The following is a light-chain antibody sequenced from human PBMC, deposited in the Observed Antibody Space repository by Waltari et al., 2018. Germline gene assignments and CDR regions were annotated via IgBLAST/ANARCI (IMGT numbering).Light chain of an antibody. J-gene: IGKJ1*01. CDR3: QQYYSHPRT. V-gene: IGKV1-8*01. CDR1: QGISTY. CDR2: AAS. Sequence: AIRITQSPSSLSASTGDRVTITCRASQGISTYLAWHQQKPGKAPKLLIYAASTLQSGVPSRFSGSGSGTDFTLTISCLQSEDFATYCCQQYYSHPRTFGQGTKVEI.